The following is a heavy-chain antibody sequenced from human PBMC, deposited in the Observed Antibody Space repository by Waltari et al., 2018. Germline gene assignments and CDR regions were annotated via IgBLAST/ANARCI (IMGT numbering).Heavy chain of an antibody. J-gene: IGHJ4*02. D-gene: IGHD6-13*01. CDR1: GGSISSSSYY. Sequence: QLQLQESGPGLVKPSETLSLTCTVSGGSISSSSYYWGWIRQPPGKGLEWIGSIYYSGSTYYNPSLKSRVTISVDTSKNQFSLKLSSVTAADTAVYYCARGEAAAGTLDYWGQGTLVTVSS. CDR2: IYYSGST. V-gene: IGHV4-39*07. CDR3: ARGEAAAGTLDY.